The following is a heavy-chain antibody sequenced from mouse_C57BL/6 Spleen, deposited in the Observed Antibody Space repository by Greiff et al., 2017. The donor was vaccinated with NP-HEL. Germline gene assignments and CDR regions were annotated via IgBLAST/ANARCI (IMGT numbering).Heavy chain of an antibody. Sequence: QVQLQQPGAELVRPGSSVKLSCKASGYTFTSYWMHWVKQRPIQGLEWIGNIDPSDSETHYNQTFKDKATLTVDKSSSTAYMQLSSLTSEDSAVYYRATEGPHYYGSREDWFAYWGQGTTLTVSS. J-gene: IGHJ2*01. V-gene: IGHV1-52*01. CDR1: GYTFTSYW. CDR2: IDPSDSET. CDR3: ATEGPHYYGSREDWFAY. D-gene: IGHD1-1*01.